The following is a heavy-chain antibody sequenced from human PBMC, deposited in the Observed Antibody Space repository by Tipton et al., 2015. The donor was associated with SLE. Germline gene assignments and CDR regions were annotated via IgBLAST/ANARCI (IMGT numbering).Heavy chain of an antibody. Sequence: TLSLTCTVSGGSISSSNYYWGWIRQPPGKGLEWIGNIYYSGRTYYNPSLKSRVTISVDTSKNQFSLKLGSVTAADTAVYYCARGMRRSYHRVFDPWGQGPRGILSS. CDR2: IYYSGRT. V-gene: IGHV4-39*07. CDR3: ARGMRRSYHRVFDP. D-gene: IGHD3-10*01. CDR1: GGSISSSNYY. J-gene: IGHJ5*02.